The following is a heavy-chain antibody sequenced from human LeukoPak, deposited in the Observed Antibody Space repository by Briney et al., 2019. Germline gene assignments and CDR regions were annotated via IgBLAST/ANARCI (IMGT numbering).Heavy chain of an antibody. Sequence: ASVKVSCKASGYTFSTYDINWVRQATGQGLEWMGWMNPNSGNTGYAQKFQGRVTFTRNTSISTAYMELSSLKSEDTAVYYCARRALERRAGSWFDPWGQGTLVTVSS. D-gene: IGHD3-3*01. V-gene: IGHV1-8*03. CDR3: ARRALERRAGSWFDP. CDR1: GYTFSTYD. J-gene: IGHJ5*02. CDR2: MNPNSGNT.